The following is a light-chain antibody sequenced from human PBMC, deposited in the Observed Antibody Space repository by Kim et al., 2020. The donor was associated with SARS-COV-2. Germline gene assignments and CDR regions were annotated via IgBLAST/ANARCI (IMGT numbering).Light chain of an antibody. J-gene: IGKJ1*01. CDR3: QKYNSAPPWT. V-gene: IGKV4-1*01. CDR2: WAS. CDR1: QSVLYSSNNKNY. Sequence: DIVMTQSPDSLAVSLGERATINCKSSQSVLYSSNNKNYLAWYQQKPGQPPKLLIYWASTRESGVPDRFSGSGSGTDFTLTISSLQAEDVAVYYCQKYNSAPPWTFGQGTKVDIK.